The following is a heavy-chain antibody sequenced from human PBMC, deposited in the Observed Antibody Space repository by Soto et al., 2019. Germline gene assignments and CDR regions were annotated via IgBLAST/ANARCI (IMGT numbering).Heavy chain of an antibody. Sequence: EVQLVESGGGFVQPGGSLRLSCAASGFTFSSYSMNWVRQAPGKGLEWVSDISSSSGTIYYADSVKGRFTISSDNAKNSLYLQMNGLRDEDTAVYYCARNYYYDSSVYYDLPTPCVGYWGQGTLVTVSA. CDR3: ARNYYYDSSVYYDLPTPCVGY. CDR2: ISSSSGTI. D-gene: IGHD3-22*01. J-gene: IGHJ4*02. V-gene: IGHV3-48*02. CDR1: GFTFSSYS.